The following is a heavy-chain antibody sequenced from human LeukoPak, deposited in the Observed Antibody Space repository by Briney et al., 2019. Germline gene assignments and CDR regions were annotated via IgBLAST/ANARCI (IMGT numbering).Heavy chain of an antibody. V-gene: IGHV3-11*04. CDR2: IISSGSTI. D-gene: IGHD3-22*01. CDR1: GFTFSYYY. Sequence: GGSLRLSCAASGFTFSYYYMSWIRQAPGKVLEWVSYIISSGSTIYYADSVKGRFTSSRDNAKNSLYLQMNSLRAEDTAVYYCARVKDYYDSSGYWMYYFDYWGQGTLVTVSS. CDR3: ARVKDYYDSSGYWMYYFDY. J-gene: IGHJ4*02.